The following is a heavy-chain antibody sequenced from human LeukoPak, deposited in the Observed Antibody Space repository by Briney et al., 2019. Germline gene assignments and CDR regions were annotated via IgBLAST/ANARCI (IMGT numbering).Heavy chain of an antibody. CDR3: ARDYCSGGSCYKLDV. V-gene: IGHV1-46*01. Sequence: ASVKVSCKASGYTFTGYYMHWVRQAPGQGLEWMGIINPSGGSTSYAQKFQGRVTMTRDMSTSTVYMELSSLRSEDTAVYYCARDYCSGGSCYKLDVWGKGTTVTVSS. J-gene: IGHJ6*04. CDR2: INPSGGST. CDR1: GYTFTGYY. D-gene: IGHD2-15*01.